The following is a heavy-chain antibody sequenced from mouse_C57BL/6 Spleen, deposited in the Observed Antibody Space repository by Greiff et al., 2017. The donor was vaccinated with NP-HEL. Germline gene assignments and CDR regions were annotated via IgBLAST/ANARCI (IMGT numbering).Heavy chain of an antibody. V-gene: IGHV5-16*01. CDR3: ARDGTNWGFDY. CDR1: GFTFSDYY. J-gene: IGHJ2*01. D-gene: IGHD4-1*01. CDR2: INYDGSST. Sequence: EVHLVESEGGLVQPGSSMKLSCTASGFTFSDYYMAWVRQVPEKGLEWVANINYDGSSTYYLDSLKSRFIISRDNAKNILYLQMSSLKSEDTATYYCARDGTNWGFDYWGQGTTLTVST.